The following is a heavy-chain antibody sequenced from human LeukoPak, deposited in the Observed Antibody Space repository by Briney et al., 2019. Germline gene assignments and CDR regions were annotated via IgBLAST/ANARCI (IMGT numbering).Heavy chain of an antibody. Sequence: GGSLRLSCAASGFIFSSYAMHWVRQAPGQRLEWMGWINAGNGNTKYSQKFQGRVTITRDTSASTAYMELSSLRSEDTAVYYCARRGVVVPAAISHYYYYGMDVWGQGTTVTVSS. J-gene: IGHJ6*02. CDR3: ARRGVVVPAAISHYYYYGMDV. CDR1: GFIFSSYA. D-gene: IGHD2-2*01. V-gene: IGHV1-3*01. CDR2: INAGNGNT.